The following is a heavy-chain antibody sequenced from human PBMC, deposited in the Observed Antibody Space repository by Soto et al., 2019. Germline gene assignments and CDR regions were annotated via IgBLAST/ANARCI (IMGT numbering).Heavy chain of an antibody. CDR1: GFSLSTSGVG. CDR2: IYWNDDK. V-gene: IGHV2-5*01. D-gene: IGHD5-12*01. J-gene: IGHJ4*02. CDR3: AHSGYSGYDGGWYFDY. Sequence: QITLKESGPTLVKPTQTLTLTCTFSGFSLSTSGVGVGWIRQPPGKALEWLALIYWNDDKRYSPSLKSRLTITKDTSKNQVVLTMTNMDPVDTATYYCAHSGYSGYDGGWYFDYWGQGTLVTVS.